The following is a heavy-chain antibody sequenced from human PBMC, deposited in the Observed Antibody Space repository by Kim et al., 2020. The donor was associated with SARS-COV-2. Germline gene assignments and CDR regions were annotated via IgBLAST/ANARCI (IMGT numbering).Heavy chain of an antibody. Sequence: AQKFQGRVTMTRDTSISTAYMELSRLRSADTAVYYCARVGEYGSGSYLVYWGQGTLVTVSS. J-gene: IGHJ4*02. V-gene: IGHV1-2*02. CDR3: ARVGEYGSGSYLVY. D-gene: IGHD3-10*01.